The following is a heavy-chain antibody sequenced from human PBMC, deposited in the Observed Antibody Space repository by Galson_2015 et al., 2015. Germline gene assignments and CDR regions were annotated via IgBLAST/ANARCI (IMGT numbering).Heavy chain of an antibody. CDR3: AKDRRYGDYGGYYYYGMDV. D-gene: IGHD4-17*01. CDR1: GFTFSSYG. V-gene: IGHV3-30*18. Sequence: LRLSCAASGFTFSSYGMHWVRQAPGKGLEWVAVISYDGSNKYYADSVKGRFTISRDNSKNTLYLQMNSLRAEDTAVYYCAKDRRYGDYGGYYYYGMDVWGQGTTVTVSS. CDR2: ISYDGSNK. J-gene: IGHJ6*02.